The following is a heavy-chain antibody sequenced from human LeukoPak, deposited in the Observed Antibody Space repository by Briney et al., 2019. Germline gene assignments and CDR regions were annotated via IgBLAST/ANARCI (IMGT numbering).Heavy chain of an antibody. V-gene: IGHV4-34*01. D-gene: IGHD6-13*01. Sequence: PSETLSLTCAVYGGPFSGYYWGWIRQPPGKGRECIGSIYYSGSTYYNPSLKSRVTISVDTSKNQFSLKLSSVTAADTAVYYCASQGGYSRSLVQGFDYWGQGTLVTVSS. CDR3: ASQGGYSRSLVQGFDY. CDR1: GGPFSGYY. J-gene: IGHJ4*02. CDR2: IYYSGST.